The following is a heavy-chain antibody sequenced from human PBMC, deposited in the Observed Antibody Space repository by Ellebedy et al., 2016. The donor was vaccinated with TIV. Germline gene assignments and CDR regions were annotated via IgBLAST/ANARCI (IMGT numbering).Heavy chain of an antibody. Sequence: GESLKISCKGSGYIFTDYWIGWVRQRPGKGLEWMGIIYPGDYDTRYSPSFRGQVTISADKSIGIAYLQWSSLKASDTAMYYWAKPGDCSSAWYDPAYWGQGTLVTVSS. CDR1: GYIFTDYW. J-gene: IGHJ4*02. CDR2: IYPGDYDT. V-gene: IGHV5-51*01. D-gene: IGHD6-13*01. CDR3: AKPGDCSSAWYDPAY.